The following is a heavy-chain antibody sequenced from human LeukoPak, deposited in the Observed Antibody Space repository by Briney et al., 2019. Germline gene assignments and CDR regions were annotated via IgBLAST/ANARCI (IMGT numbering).Heavy chain of an antibody. Sequence: AGGSLRLSCAAPLYTFSIYVVHRVRPAPGKGLEWVSLLLYDGINKYYTDSEKGRVTLSRDNSKKTLYMQMNSLRAQDTALYNSARVLTVYYMDVWGKGTTVTVSS. CDR2: LLYDGINK. V-gene: IGHV3-30*04. CDR3: ARVLTVYYMDV. CDR1: LYTFSIYV. D-gene: IGHD2/OR15-2a*01. J-gene: IGHJ6*03.